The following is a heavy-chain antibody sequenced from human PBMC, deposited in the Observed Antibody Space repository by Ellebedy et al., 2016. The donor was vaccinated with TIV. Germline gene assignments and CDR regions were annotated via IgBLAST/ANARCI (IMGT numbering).Heavy chain of an antibody. D-gene: IGHD2-21*02. V-gene: IGHV1-8*01. CDR3: ARGPLDYCGGDCYTNDAFDV. CDR2: MNPNSGNT. J-gene: IGHJ3*01. CDR1: GYTFTSYD. Sequence: AASVKVSCKASGYTFTSYDINWVRQATGQGLEWMGWMNPNSGNTGYAQKFQGRVTMTRNTSISTAYMELGSLRTEDTAVYFCARGPLDYCGGDCYTNDAFDVWGQGTMVAVSS.